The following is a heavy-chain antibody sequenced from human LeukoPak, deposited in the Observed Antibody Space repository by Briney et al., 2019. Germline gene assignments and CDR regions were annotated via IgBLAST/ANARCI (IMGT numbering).Heavy chain of an antibody. J-gene: IGHJ6*03. CDR1: GYNFSIYA. CDR2: ISYHGSKR. V-gene: IGHV3-30*09. CDR3: ARESTVTTSSYFYMGV. D-gene: IGHD2-2*01. Sequence: GGSLRLSCAASGYNFSIYAMHWVRQAPGKGLERVATISYHGSKRYFVDSVKGRFAISRDNSRDTLFLQMNNLRGEDTAIYYCARESTVTTSSYFYMGVWGKGTTVTVSS.